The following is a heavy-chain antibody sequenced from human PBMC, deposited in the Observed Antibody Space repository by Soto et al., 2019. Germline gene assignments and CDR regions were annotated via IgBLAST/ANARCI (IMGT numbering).Heavy chain of an antibody. CDR1: GGSISSSNW. Sequence: PSETLSLTCAVSGGSISSSNWWSWVRQPPGKGLEWIGEIYHSGSTNYNPSLKSRVTISVDKSKSQFSLELSSVTAADTAVYYCARAPDILTGYCGFDYWGQGTLVTVSS. D-gene: IGHD3-9*01. J-gene: IGHJ4*02. V-gene: IGHV4-4*02. CDR3: ARAPDILTGYCGFDY. CDR2: IYHSGST.